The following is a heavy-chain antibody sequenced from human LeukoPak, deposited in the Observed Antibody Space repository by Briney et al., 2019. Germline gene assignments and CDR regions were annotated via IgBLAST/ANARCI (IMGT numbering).Heavy chain of an antibody. CDR3: ALNYYDSSGYSTPFDY. CDR2: ISGSGGST. CDR1: GFTFSSYG. J-gene: IGHJ4*02. V-gene: IGHV3-23*01. Sequence: GGSLRLSCAASGFTFSSYGMSWVRQAPGKGLEWVSAISGSGGSTYYADSVKGRFTISRDNPKNTLYLQMNSLRAEDTAVYYCALNYYDSSGYSTPFDYWGQGTLVTVSS. D-gene: IGHD3-22*01.